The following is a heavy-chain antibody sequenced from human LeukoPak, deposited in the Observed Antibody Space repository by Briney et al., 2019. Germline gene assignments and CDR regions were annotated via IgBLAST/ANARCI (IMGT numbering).Heavy chain of an antibody. Sequence: ASVKVSCKASGYTFTSYGIRWVRQAPGQGLEWMGWISAYNGNTNYAQKLQGRVTMTTDTSTSTAYMELRSLRSDDTAVYYCARDFGSGWLSHWFDPWGQGTLVTVSS. CDR2: ISAYNGNT. CDR1: GYTFTSYG. J-gene: IGHJ5*02. CDR3: ARDFGSGWLSHWFDP. D-gene: IGHD6-19*01. V-gene: IGHV1-18*01.